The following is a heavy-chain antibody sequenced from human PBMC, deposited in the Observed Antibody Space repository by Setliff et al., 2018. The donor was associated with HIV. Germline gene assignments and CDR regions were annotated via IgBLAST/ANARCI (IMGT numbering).Heavy chain of an antibody. CDR3: ARQKYWSGYYGEGYYSYMDV. CDR2: IYYSGST. V-gene: IGHV4-39*01. D-gene: IGHD3-3*01. CDR1: GGSISSSSYY. J-gene: IGHJ6*03. Sequence: TLSLTCTVSGGSISSSSYYWGWIRQPPGKGLEWIGSIYYSGSTYYNPSLKSRVTISVDTSKNQFSLKLSSVTAADTAVYYCARQKYWSGYYGEGYYSYMDVWGKGTTVTVSS.